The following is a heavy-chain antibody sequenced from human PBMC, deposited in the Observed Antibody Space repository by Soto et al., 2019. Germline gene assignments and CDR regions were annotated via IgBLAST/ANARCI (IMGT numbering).Heavy chain of an antibody. V-gene: IGHV1-69*13. CDR2: IIPIFGTA. J-gene: IGHJ6*02. CDR3: ARAGGYCSSTSCYYYYYYGMDV. Sequence: SVKVSCKASGGTFSSYAISWVRQAPGQGLEWMGGIIPIFGTANYAQKFQGRVTITADESTSTAYMELSSLRSEDTAVYYCARAGGYCSSTSCYYYYYYGMDVWGQGTTVTVSS. D-gene: IGHD2-2*01. CDR1: GGTFSSYA.